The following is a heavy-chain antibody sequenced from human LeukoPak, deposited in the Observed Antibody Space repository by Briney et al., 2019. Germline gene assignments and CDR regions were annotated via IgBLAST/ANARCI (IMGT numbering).Heavy chain of an antibody. D-gene: IGHD3-22*01. Sequence: GGSLRLSCVASGFTLSTYEMHWVRQAPGKGLEWVALIWYDGSNKYYADSVKGRFTISRDNSKNTLYLQMNSLRVEDTAVYYCARDQYYYDSSGYFYDFWGQGTLVTVSS. CDR2: IWYDGSNK. CDR3: ARDQYYYDSSGYFYDF. V-gene: IGHV3-33*08. CDR1: GFTLSTYE. J-gene: IGHJ4*02.